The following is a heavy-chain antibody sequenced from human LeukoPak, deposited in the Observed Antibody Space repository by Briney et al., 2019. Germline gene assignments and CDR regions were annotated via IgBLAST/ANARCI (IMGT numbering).Heavy chain of an antibody. D-gene: IGHD2-15*01. V-gene: IGHV4-38-2*02. CDR3: AKDLSYIGFGY. CDR1: GYSISSGYY. Sequence: SETLSLTCTVSGYSISSGYYWGRIRQPPGKGLEWIGSMYYSGSTYYNPSLKSRVTISINTSKNQFSLKLSSVTAADTAVYYCAKDLSYIGFGYWGQGTLVTVSS. CDR2: MYYSGST. J-gene: IGHJ4*02.